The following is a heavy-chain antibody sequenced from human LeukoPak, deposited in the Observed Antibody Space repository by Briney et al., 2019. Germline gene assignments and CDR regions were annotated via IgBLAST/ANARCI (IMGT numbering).Heavy chain of an antibody. CDR1: GFTFGDYA. J-gene: IGHJ4*02. CDR2: IRSKAYGGTT. D-gene: IGHD3-22*01. CDR3: TRAGLYYYDSSGLDY. V-gene: IGHV3-49*04. Sequence: GGSLRLSCTASGFTFGDYAMSWVRQAPGKGLEWVGFIRSKAYGGTTEYAASVKGRFTISRDDSKSIAYLQMNSLKTEDTAVYYCTRAGLYYYDSSGLDYWGQGTLVTVSS.